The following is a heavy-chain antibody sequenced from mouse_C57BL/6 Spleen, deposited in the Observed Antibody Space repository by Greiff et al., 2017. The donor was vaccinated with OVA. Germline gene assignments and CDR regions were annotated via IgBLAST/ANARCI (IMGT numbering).Heavy chain of an antibody. J-gene: IGHJ2*01. D-gene: IGHD2-4*01. CDR1: GYTLPSYW. V-gene: IGHV1-64*01. CDR2: IHPNSGST. CDR3: ARIYYDYDGDYFDY. Sequence: QVQLQQPGAELVKPGASVKLSCKASGYTLPSYWMHWVKQRPGQGLEWIGMIHPNSGSTNYNEKFKSKATLTVDKSSSTAYMQLSSLTSEDSAVYYCARIYYDYDGDYFDYWGQGTTLTVSS.